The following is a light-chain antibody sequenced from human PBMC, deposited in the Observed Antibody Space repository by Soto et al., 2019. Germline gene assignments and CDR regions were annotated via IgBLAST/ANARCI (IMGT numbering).Light chain of an antibody. CDR2: DVS. CDR1: SSDIGLYDY. V-gene: IGLV2-14*03. J-gene: IGLJ2*01. Sequence: QSALTQPASVSGSPGQSITISWTGTSSDIGLYDYVSWYQQHPGKAPKLMIYDVSDRPSGVSNRFSGSKSGNTASLTISGLQAEDEADYYCTSYTSSSTLVVFGGGTKLTVL. CDR3: TSYTSSSTLVV.